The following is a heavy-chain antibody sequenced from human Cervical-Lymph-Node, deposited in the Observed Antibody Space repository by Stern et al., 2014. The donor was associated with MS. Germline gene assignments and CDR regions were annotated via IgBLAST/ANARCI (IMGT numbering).Heavy chain of an antibody. V-gene: IGHV2-5*02. Sequence: QITLKESGPTLVKPTQTLTLTCTFSGFSLSTNGVGVGWIRHPPGKALEWLALIYWDDDKRYSPSLKSRLTITKDTSKNQVVLTMTYMDPVDTATYYCAHITAYSGTYPPSYWGQGTLVTVSS. CDR1: GFSLSTNGVG. CDR2: IYWDDDK. CDR3: AHITAYSGTYPPSY. J-gene: IGHJ4*02. D-gene: IGHD1-26*01.